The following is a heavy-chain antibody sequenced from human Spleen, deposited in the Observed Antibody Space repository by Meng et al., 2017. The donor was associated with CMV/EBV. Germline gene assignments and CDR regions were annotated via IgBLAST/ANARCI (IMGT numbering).Heavy chain of an antibody. J-gene: IGHJ4*02. Sequence: GESLKISCAASGFTFSDYYMNWIRQAPGKGLEWVAFIRYDGSNKYYADSVKGRFTISRDNSKNTLYLQMNSLRAEDTAVYYCAKDRVSYYDFWSALGYWGQGTLVTVSS. CDR2: IRYDGSNK. CDR1: GFTFSDYY. CDR3: AKDRVSYYDFWSALGY. V-gene: IGHV3-30*02. D-gene: IGHD3-3*01.